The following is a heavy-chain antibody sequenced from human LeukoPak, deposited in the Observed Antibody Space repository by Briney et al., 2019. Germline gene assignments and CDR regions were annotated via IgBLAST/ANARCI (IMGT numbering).Heavy chain of an antibody. Sequence: PSETLSLTCTVSGYSISSGYYWGWIRQPPGKGLEWIGSIYHSGNTYYNPSLKSRVTISVDTSKNHFSLKLSSVTAADTAVYYRARSSGWIDAFDIWGQGTMVTVSS. J-gene: IGHJ3*02. V-gene: IGHV4-38-2*02. CDR1: GYSISSGYY. CDR2: IYHSGNT. CDR3: ARSSGWIDAFDI. D-gene: IGHD6-19*01.